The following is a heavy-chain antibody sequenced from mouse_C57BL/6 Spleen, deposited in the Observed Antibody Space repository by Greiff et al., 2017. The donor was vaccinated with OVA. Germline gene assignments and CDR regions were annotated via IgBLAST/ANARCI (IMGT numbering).Heavy chain of an antibody. CDR1: GYTFTSYW. V-gene: IGHV1-52*01. CDR2: IYTSDSET. D-gene: IGHD3-2*02. J-gene: IGHJ2*01. CDR3: ASGGSGDVNY. Sequence: QVQLQQPGAELVRPGSSVKLSCKASGYTFTSYWMHWVKQRPIQGLEWIGNIYTSDSETHYNQKFKDKATLTVDKSSSTAYMQLSSLTSEDSAVYYCASGGSGDVNYWGQGTTLTVSS.